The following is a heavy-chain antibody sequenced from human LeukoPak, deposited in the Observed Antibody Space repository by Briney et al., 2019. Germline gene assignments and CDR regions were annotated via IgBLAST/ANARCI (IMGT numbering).Heavy chain of an antibody. Sequence: ASGKVCCKSSAYTFTIYYMHWVRQAPGQGLECMGIINPSGGSTSYAQKFQGRVTMTRDTSTSTVYMELSSLRSEDTAVYYCIAAAGTSDDYWGQGTLVTVSS. J-gene: IGHJ4*02. CDR2: INPSGGST. V-gene: IGHV1-46*01. D-gene: IGHD6-13*01. CDR1: AYTFTIYY. CDR3: IAAAGTSDDY.